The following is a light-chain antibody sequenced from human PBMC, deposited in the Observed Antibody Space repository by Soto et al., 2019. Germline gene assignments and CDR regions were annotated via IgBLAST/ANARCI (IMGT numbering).Light chain of an antibody. Sequence: DIQMTQSPSSLSASVGDRVTITCRASQSISSYLNWYQQKPGKAPKLLIYAASSLQSGVPSRFNGSESGTDLTLTISSLQPEDFATYYCQQSYSTPTFGQGTKLEIK. CDR3: QQSYSTPT. V-gene: IGKV1-39*01. J-gene: IGKJ2*01. CDR1: QSISSY. CDR2: AAS.